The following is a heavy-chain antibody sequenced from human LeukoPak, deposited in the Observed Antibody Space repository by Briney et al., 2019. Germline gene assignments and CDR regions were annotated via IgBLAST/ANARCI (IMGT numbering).Heavy chain of an antibody. J-gene: IGHJ5*02. CDR1: GGSFSGYY. Sequence: SETLSLTCAVYGGSFSGYYWSWIRQPPGKGLEWIGEISHSGSTSYNPSLKSRVTISVDTSKNQFSLKLSSVTAADTAVYYCARVSSGWSWGQGTLVTVSS. CDR3: ARVSSGWS. CDR2: ISHSGST. V-gene: IGHV4-34*01. D-gene: IGHD6-19*01.